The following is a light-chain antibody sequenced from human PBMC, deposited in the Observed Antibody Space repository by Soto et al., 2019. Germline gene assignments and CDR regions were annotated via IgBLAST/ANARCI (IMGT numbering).Light chain of an antibody. J-gene: IGLJ2*01. V-gene: IGLV1-44*01. CDR2: SNN. CDR1: SSNIGSNT. CDR3: AAWDDSLNGRV. Sequence: QSVLTQPPSASGTPGQRVPISCSGSSSNIGSNTVNWYQQLPGTAPTLLIYSNNQRPSGVPDRFSGSKSGTSASLAISGLQSEDEADYYCAAWDDSLNGRVFGGGTKLTVL.